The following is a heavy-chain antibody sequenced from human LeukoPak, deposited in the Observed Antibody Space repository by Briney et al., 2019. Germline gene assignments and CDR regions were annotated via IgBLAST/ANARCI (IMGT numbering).Heavy chain of an antibody. D-gene: IGHD1-26*01. V-gene: IGHV4-39*01. J-gene: IGHJ4*02. CDR1: GGSISSSSYY. CDR3: ARWKNLVGATDY. Sequence: SETLSLTCTVSGGSISSSSYYWGWIRQPPGKGLEWIGSIYYSGSTYYNPSLKSRVTISVDTSKNQFSLKLSSVTAADTAVYYCARWKNLVGATDYWSQGTLVTVSS. CDR2: IYYSGST.